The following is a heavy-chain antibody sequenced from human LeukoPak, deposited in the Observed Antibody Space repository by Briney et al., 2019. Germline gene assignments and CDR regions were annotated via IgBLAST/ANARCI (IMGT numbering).Heavy chain of an antibody. CDR1: GGSFSEYY. V-gene: IGHV4-34*01. CDR3: ARWVTRYGTTSHYDY. CDR2: INHSGST. D-gene: IGHD1-7*01. J-gene: IGHJ4*02. Sequence: SETLSLTCAVYGGSFSEYYWTWIRQSPGKGLEWLGEINHSGSTNHNPSLESRITISVDTSKNQFSLKLTSMTAADSAVYYCARWVTRYGTTSHYDYWGQGALVTVSS.